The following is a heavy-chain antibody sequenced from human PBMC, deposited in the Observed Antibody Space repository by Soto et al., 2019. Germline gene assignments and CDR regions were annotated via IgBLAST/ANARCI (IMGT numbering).Heavy chain of an antibody. Sequence: PXESLTISRKGSGYSFTSYWIGLVRQMPGKGLEWMGIIYPGDSDTRYSPSFQGQVTISADKSISTAYLQWSSLKASDTAMYYCARQATIDAFDIWGQGTMVTVSS. V-gene: IGHV5-51*01. CDR3: ARQATIDAFDI. J-gene: IGHJ3*02. CDR2: IYPGDSDT. CDR1: GYSFTSYW. D-gene: IGHD5-12*01.